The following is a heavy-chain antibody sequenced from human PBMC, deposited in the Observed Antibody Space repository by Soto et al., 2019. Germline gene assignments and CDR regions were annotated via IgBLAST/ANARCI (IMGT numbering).Heavy chain of an antibody. J-gene: IGHJ4*02. CDR1: GFSFDDYA. CDR3: AKDISPAWVQNFIDK. D-gene: IGHD5-18*01. V-gene: IGHV3-9*01. Sequence: EVQLVESGGDLVQPGRSLRLSCAASGFSFDDYAMHWVRQAPGKGLEWVSGISWNSGSIGYADSVKGRFTISRDNAKKSLYLLMNSLGSEDTALYYCAKDISPAWVQNFIDKWGQGTLVTVSS. CDR2: ISWNSGSI.